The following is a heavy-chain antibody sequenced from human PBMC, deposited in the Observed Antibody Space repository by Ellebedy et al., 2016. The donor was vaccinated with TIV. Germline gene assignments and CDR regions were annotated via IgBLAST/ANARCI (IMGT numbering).Heavy chain of an antibody. CDR1: GYSFTSYW. J-gene: IGHJ3*02. Sequence: KVSCKGSGYSFTSYWIGWVRQVPGKGLEWMGIIYPGDSDTRYSPSFQGQVTISADKSISTAYLQWSSLKASDTAMYYCARRITMVRGVIRKTYAFDIWGQGTMVTVSS. CDR3: ARRITMVRGVIRKTYAFDI. V-gene: IGHV5-51*01. CDR2: IYPGDSDT. D-gene: IGHD3-10*01.